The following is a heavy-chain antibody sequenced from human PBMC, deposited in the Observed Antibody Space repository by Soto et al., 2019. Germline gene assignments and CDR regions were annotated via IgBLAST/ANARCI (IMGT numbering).Heavy chain of an antibody. D-gene: IGHD4-17*01. Sequence: NPSETLSLTCTVSGGSISSSSYYWGWIRQPPGKGLEWIGSIYYSGSTYYNPSLKSRVTISVDTSKNQFSLKLSSVTAADTAVYYCKGYGDYYYYGMDVWGQGTTVTVSS. J-gene: IGHJ6*02. CDR2: IYYSGST. V-gene: IGHV4-39*01. CDR1: GGSISSSSYY. CDR3: KGYGDYYYYGMDV.